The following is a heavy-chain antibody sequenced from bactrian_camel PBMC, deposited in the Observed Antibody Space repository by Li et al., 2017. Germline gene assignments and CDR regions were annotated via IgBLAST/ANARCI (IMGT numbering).Heavy chain of an antibody. J-gene: IGHJ4*01. CDR2: IGSDGST. D-gene: IGHD3*01. V-gene: IGHV3S53*01. CDR1: GYTHCTYG. Sequence: VQLVESGGGSVQAGGSLRLSCAASGYTHCTYGMSWYRQAPGKEREFVSGIGSDGSTRNADSVKGRFTISSDNAKDTLYLQMNSLKIEDTAVYYCALGSSRQATMTARGKGTQVTVS.